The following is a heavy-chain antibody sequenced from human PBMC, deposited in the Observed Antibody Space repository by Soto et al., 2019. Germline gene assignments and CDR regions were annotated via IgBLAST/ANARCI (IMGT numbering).Heavy chain of an antibody. CDR3: TTDAEHYYDSSGYYYGGDY. D-gene: IGHD3-22*01. Sequence: EVQLVESGGGLVKPGGSLRLSCAASGFTFSNAWMSWVRQAPGKGLEWVGRIKSKTDGGTTDYAAPVKGRFTISRDDSKNTLYLQMNSLKTEDTAVYYCTTDAEHYYDSSGYYYGGDYWGQGTLVTVSS. CDR2: IKSKTDGGTT. J-gene: IGHJ4*02. V-gene: IGHV3-15*01. CDR1: GFTFSNAW.